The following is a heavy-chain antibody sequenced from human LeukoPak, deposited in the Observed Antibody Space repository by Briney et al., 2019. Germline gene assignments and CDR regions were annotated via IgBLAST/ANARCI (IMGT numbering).Heavy chain of an antibody. V-gene: IGHV3-7*01. D-gene: IGHD3-22*01. CDR2: IKQDGSEK. CDR3: ARDSGYYGLFDY. CDR1: RFTFSSYW. J-gene: IGHJ4*02. Sequence: PGGSLRPSCAASRFTFSSYWMSWVRQAPGKGLEWVANIKQDGSEKYYVDSVKGRFTISRDNAKNSLYLQMNSLRAEDTAIYYCARDSGYYGLFDYWGQGTLVTVSS.